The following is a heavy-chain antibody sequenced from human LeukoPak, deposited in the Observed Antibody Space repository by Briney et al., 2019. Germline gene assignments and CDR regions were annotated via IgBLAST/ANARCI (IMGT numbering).Heavy chain of an antibody. CDR3: ARDRMTTVTNFDY. J-gene: IGHJ4*02. D-gene: IGHD4-11*01. V-gene: IGHV1-18*01. CDR2: ISAYNGNT. CDR1: GYTFTSYG. Sequence: ASVKVSCKASGYTFTSYGISWVRQAPGQGLEWMGWISAYNGNTNYAQKLQGRVTMTTDTSTSTAYTELRSLRSDDTAVYYCARDRMTTVTNFDYWSQGTLVTVSS.